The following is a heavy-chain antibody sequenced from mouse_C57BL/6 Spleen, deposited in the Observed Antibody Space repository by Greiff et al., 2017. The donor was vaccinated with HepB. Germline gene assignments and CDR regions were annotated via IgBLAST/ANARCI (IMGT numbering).Heavy chain of an antibody. CDR1: GYSITSGYY. CDR2: ISYDGSN. D-gene: IGHD3-1*01. Sequence: EVQLQQSGPGLVKPSQSLSLTCSVTGYSITSGYYWNWIRQFPGNKLEWMGYISYDGSNNYNPSLKNRISITRDTSKNQFFLKLNSVTTEDTATYYCARDRAHYFDYWGQGTTLTVSS. CDR3: ARDRAHYFDY. J-gene: IGHJ2*01. V-gene: IGHV3-6*01.